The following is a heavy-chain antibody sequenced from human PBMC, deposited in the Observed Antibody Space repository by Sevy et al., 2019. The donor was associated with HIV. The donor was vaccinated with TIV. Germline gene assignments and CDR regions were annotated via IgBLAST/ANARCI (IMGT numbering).Heavy chain of an antibody. CDR1: GFTSSDYY. CDR2: ISSSSSYT. V-gene: IGHV3-11*06. D-gene: IGHD3-10*01. CDR3: ARDNYGSGSYDY. Sequence: GGSLRLSCAASGFTSSDYYMSWIRQAPGRGLEWVSYISSSSSYTNYADSVKGRFTISRDNAKNSLYLQMNSLRAEDTAVYYCARDNYGSGSYDYWGQGTLVTVSS. J-gene: IGHJ4*02.